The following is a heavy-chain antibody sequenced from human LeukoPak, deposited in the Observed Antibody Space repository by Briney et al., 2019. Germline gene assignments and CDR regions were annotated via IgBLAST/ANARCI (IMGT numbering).Heavy chain of an antibody. CDR2: ISGSGGST. Sequence: GGSLRLSCAASGFTFYSYAMSWVRQAPGKGLEWVSAISGSGGSTYYADSVKGRFTISRDNSKNTLYLQMNSLRAEDTAVYYCAKAGGYNWNYYYYMDVWGKGTTVTVSS. V-gene: IGHV3-23*01. D-gene: IGHD1-20*01. CDR3: AKAGGYNWNYYYYMDV. J-gene: IGHJ6*03. CDR1: GFTFYSYA.